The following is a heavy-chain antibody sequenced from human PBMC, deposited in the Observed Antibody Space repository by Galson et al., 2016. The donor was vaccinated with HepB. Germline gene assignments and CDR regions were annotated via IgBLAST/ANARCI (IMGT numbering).Heavy chain of an antibody. CDR3: AKGGTRLRYFDWSKTYYFGY. Sequence: SLRLSCAASGFTFIDYGMHWVRQAPGKGLEWVAVISYDGNNEKYADSVKGRFTISRDNSKSTLYLQMTSLRVEDTAVYYCAKGGTRLRYFDWSKTYYFGYWGQGNLVTVSS. D-gene: IGHD3-9*01. CDR2: ISYDGNNE. J-gene: IGHJ4*02. V-gene: IGHV3-30*18. CDR1: GFTFIDYG.